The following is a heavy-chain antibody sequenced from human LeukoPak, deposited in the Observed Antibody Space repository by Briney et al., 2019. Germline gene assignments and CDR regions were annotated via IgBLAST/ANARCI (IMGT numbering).Heavy chain of an antibody. V-gene: IGHV4-4*02. D-gene: IGHD2-2*01. J-gene: IGHJ6*02. CDR3: ARVAVVPAAPYYYYGMDV. Sequence: SETLSLTCAVSGGSINSSKWWSWVRQPPGKGLEWIGEIFHSGSTNYDPSLKSRVTISVDTSKNQFSLKLSSVTAADTAVYYCARVAVVPAAPYYYYGMDVWGQGTTVTVSS. CDR1: GGSINSSKW. CDR2: IFHSGST.